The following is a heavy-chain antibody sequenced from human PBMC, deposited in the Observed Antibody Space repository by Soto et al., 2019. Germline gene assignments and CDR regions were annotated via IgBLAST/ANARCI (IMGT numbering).Heavy chain of an antibody. CDR1: GGTFSSYA. CDR3: ARTTMVRGGWGEVDY. V-gene: IGHV1-69*01. Sequence: QVQLVQSGAEVKKPGSSVKISCKASGGTFSSYAISWVRQAPGQGLEWMGGIIPIFGTANYAQKFQGRVTITADESTSTAYMELSSLRSEDTAGYYCARTTMVRGGWGEVDYWGQGTLVTVSS. J-gene: IGHJ4*02. CDR2: IIPIFGTA. D-gene: IGHD3-10*01.